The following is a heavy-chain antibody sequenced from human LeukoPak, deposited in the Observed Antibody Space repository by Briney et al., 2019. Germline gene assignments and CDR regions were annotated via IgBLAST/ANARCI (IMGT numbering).Heavy chain of an antibody. CDR1: GFIFSHSW. CDR2: ISGSCGST. CDR3: AKDGGGNCYDPIDY. Sequence: GLSLRLSCAASGFIFSHSWMIWVRQAPGKGLEWVSAISGSCGSTYYADSVKGRFTISRDKSKNTLHLQMNDLRAEDTALYFCAKDGGGNCYDPIDYWGQGILVTVSS. V-gene: IGHV3-23*01. J-gene: IGHJ4*02. D-gene: IGHD2-21*01.